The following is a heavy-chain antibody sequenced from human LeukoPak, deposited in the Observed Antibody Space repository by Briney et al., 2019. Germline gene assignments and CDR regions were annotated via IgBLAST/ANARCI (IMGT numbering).Heavy chain of an antibody. CDR1: GGSISNYF. D-gene: IGHD3-10*01. Sequence: SETLSLTCTVSGGSISNYFWSWIRQPPGKGLEWIGYIYYTGSTNYNPSLKSRVTISVGTSKNQFSLKLSSVTAADTAVYYCARPSRSISAAGAFDIWGQGTMVTVSS. V-gene: IGHV4-59*01. CDR3: ARPSRSISAAGAFDI. CDR2: IYYTGST. J-gene: IGHJ3*02.